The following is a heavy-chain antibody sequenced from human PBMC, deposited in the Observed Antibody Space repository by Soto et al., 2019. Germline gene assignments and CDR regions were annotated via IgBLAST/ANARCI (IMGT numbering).Heavy chain of an antibody. J-gene: IGHJ1*01. CDR3: ARDLSSDRYSSSWYRYFQH. CDR2: ISSSSSYI. D-gene: IGHD6-13*01. Sequence: TGGSLGHSCAASGFTFRSYSMNWVPQAPGKGLVWVSSISSSSSYIYYADSVKGRFTISRDNAKNSLYLQMNSLRAEDTAVYYCARDLSSDRYSSSWYRYFQHWGQGTLVTVSS. V-gene: IGHV3-21*01. CDR1: GFTFRSYS.